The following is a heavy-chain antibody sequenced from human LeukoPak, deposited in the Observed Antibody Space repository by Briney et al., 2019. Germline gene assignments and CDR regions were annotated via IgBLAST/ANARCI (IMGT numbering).Heavy chain of an antibody. D-gene: IGHD5-12*01. Sequence: PSETLSLTCTVSGGSISSYYWSWIRQPPGKGLEWIGYIYYSGTTNYNPSLKSRVTISVDTSKNQFSLKLSSVTAADTAVYYCARSYSGYDPSGFDYWGQGTLVTVSS. CDR3: ARSYSGYDPSGFDY. J-gene: IGHJ4*02. CDR1: GGSISSYY. CDR2: IYYSGTT. V-gene: IGHV4-59*08.